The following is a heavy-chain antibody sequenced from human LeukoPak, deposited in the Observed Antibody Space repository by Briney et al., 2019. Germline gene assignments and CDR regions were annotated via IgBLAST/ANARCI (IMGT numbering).Heavy chain of an antibody. D-gene: IGHD3-3*01. J-gene: IGHJ5*02. CDR3: ARDKGYDFWSGYYTNWFDP. CDR1: GFTFSSYA. V-gene: IGHV3-23*01. CDR2: ISGSGGST. Sequence: GGSLRLSCAASGFTFSSYAMSWVRQAPGKGLEWVSAISGSGGSTYYADSVKGRFTISRDNSKNTLYLQMNSLRAEDTAVYYCARDKGYDFWSGYYTNWFDPWGQGTLVTVSS.